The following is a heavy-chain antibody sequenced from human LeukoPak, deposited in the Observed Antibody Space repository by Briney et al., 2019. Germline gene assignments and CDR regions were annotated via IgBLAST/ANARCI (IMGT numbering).Heavy chain of an antibody. D-gene: IGHD1-26*01. V-gene: IGHV3-48*01. Sequence: PGGSLRLSFAASGFTFSSYSMNWVRQAPGKGLEWVSYISSSSSTIYYADSVKGRFTISRDNAKNSLYLQMNSLRAEDTAVYYCARDQVPYSGSSQYYFDYWGQGTLVTVSS. J-gene: IGHJ4*02. CDR2: ISSSSSTI. CDR1: GFTFSSYS. CDR3: ARDQVPYSGSSQYYFDY.